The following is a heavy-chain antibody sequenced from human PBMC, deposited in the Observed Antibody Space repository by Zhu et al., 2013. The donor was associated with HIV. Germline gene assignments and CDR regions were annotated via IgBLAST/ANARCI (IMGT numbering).Heavy chain of an antibody. CDR1: GASFSGYY. V-gene: IGHV4-34*01. D-gene: IGHD5-12*01. CDR3: ARGTRLRYIV. J-gene: IGHJ4*02. Sequence: QVQLQQWGAGLLKPSETLSLTCAVYGASFSGYYWSWIRQPPGKGLEWIGEINHSGSTNYNPSLKSRVTISVDTSKNQFSLKLSSVTAADTAVFYCARGTRLRYIVWGQRTLVTVSS. CDR2: INHSGST.